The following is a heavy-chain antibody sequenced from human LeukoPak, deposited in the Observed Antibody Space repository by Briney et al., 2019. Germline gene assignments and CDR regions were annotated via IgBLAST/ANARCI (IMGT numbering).Heavy chain of an antibody. CDR2: IYHSGST. CDR3: ARDGHGSGPHRVIDP. CDR1: GGSISSGGYS. V-gene: IGHV4-30-2*01. Sequence: PSETLSLTCAVSGGSISSGGYSSSWIRQPPGKGLAWIGYIYHSGSTYYNPSLKSRVTISVDRSKNQFSLKLSSVTAADTAVYCCARDGHGSGPHRVIDPWGQGTLVTVSS. J-gene: IGHJ5*02. D-gene: IGHD3-3*01.